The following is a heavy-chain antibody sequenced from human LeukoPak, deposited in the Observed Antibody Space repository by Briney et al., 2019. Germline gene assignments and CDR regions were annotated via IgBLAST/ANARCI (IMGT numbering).Heavy chain of an antibody. Sequence: SETLSLTCAVSGYSISRGYYWGWIRQSPGKGLEWIGSIYHIGTTYYSPSLQSRVTISLGSSRNQFSLKLKSLTAADTAVYYCARVQNEDYYDSSGYSPFDYWGQGTLVTVSS. CDR3: ARVQNEDYYDSSGYSPFDY. J-gene: IGHJ4*02. CDR2: IYHIGTT. V-gene: IGHV4-38-2*01. D-gene: IGHD3-22*01. CDR1: GYSISRGYY.